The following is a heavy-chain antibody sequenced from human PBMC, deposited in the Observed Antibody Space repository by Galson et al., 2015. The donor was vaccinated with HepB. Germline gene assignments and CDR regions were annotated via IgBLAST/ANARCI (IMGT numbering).Heavy chain of an antibody. Sequence: SLRLSCAASGFTFSSYAMHWVRQAPGKGLEWVAVISYDGSNKYYADSVKGRFTISRDNSKNTLYLQMNSLRAEDTAVYYCARERWFGEQRDAFDIWGQGTMVTVSS. CDR2: ISYDGSNK. CDR3: ARERWFGEQRDAFDI. J-gene: IGHJ3*02. D-gene: IGHD3-10*01. V-gene: IGHV3-30*04. CDR1: GFTFSSYA.